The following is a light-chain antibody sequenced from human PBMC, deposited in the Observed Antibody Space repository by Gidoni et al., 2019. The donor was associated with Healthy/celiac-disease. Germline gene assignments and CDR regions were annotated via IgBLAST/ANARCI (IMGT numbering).Light chain of an antibody. CDR3: QQYGSSPLT. CDR1: QSVSSSD. J-gene: IGKJ4*01. Sequence: VLPQSPGTLPSSPGERATLSCRASQSVSSSDLAWYQQKPGQAPRHLIYGASSSAPGIPDRFSGSGSGTDFTLTISRLEPEDFAVYYCQQYGSSPLTFGGGTKVEIK. V-gene: IGKV3-20*01. CDR2: GAS.